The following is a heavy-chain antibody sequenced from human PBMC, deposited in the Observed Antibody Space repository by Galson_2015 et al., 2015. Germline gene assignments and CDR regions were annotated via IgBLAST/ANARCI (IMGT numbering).Heavy chain of an antibody. CDR1: GFTFSSYG. D-gene: IGHD3-22*01. J-gene: IGHJ4*02. Sequence: SLRLSCAASGFTFSSYGMHWVRQAPGKGLEWVAVISYDGSNKYYADSVKGRFTISRDNSKNTLYLQMNSLRAEDTAVYYCAKDLDSYDSGGHDYWGQGTLVTVSS. CDR3: AKDLDSYDSGGHDY. V-gene: IGHV3-30*18. CDR2: ISYDGSNK.